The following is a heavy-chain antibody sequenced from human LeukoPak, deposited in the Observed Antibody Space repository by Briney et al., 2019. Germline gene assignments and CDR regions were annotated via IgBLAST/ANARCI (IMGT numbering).Heavy chain of an antibody. CDR2: MNPNSGNT. CDR1: GYTFTSYD. J-gene: IGHJ4*02. CDR3: ARDPYYYDSSGSN. Sequence: ASVKVSCKASGYTFTSYDINWVRQAPGQGLEWMGWMNPNSGNTGYAQKFQGRVTMTRNTSISTAYMELSSLRSEDTAVYYCARDPYYYDSSGSNWGQGTLVTVSS. D-gene: IGHD3-22*01. V-gene: IGHV1-8*01.